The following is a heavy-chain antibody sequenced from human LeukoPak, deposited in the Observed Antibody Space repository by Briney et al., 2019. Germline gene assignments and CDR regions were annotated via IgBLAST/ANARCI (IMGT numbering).Heavy chain of an antibody. J-gene: IGHJ4*02. V-gene: IGHV4-30-2*01. D-gene: IGHD3-3*01. CDR2: IYHSGST. CDR1: GGSISSGGYY. Sequence: PSGTLSLTCAVSGGSISSGGYYWSWIRQPPGKGLEWIGYIYHSGSTYYNPSLKSRVTISVDRSKNQFSLKLSSVTAADTAVYYCARFLEWLTFDYWGQGTLVTVSS. CDR3: ARFLEWLTFDY.